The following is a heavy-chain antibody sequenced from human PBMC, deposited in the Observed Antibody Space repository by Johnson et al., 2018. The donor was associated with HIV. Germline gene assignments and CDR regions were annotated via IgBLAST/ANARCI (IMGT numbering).Heavy chain of an antibody. V-gene: IGHV3-7*01. J-gene: IGHJ3*02. CDR2: INDGGSEK. CDR3: ARGRRIQLWLLADAFDI. CDR1: GFTFSNFA. D-gene: IGHD5-18*01. Sequence: VQLVESGGGVVQPGRSLRLSCAASGFTFSNFAMHWVRQAPGKGLEWVANINDGGSEKYYVDTVKGRFTVSRDNAKNSLYLQMNSLRVEDTAVYYCARGRRIQLWLLADAFDIWGQGTMVTVSS.